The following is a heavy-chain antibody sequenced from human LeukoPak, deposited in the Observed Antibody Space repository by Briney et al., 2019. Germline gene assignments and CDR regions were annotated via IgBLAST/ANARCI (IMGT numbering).Heavy chain of an antibody. CDR2: IYSGGST. J-gene: IGHJ4*02. CDR3: ARLGIGGLTGYYNDY. Sequence: AGGSLRLSCAASGFTVSSNYMSWVRQAPGKGLEWVSVIYSGGSTYYADSVKGRFTIPRHNSKNTLYLQMNSLRAEDTAVYYCARLGIGGLTGYYNDYWGQGTLVTVSS. D-gene: IGHD3-9*01. V-gene: IGHV3-53*04. CDR1: GFTVSSNY.